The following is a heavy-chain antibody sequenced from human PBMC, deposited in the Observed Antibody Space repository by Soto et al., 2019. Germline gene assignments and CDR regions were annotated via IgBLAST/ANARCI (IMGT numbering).Heavy chain of an antibody. D-gene: IGHD3-10*01. J-gene: IGHJ6*02. CDR1: GYTFTSYD. V-gene: IGHV1-8*01. CDR2: MNPNSGNT. Sequence: ASVKVSCKASGYTFTSYDINWVRQATGQGLEWMGRMNPNSGNTGYAQKFQGRVTMTRNTSISTAYMELSSLRSEDTAVYYCARFSRITMVRGVIKPPPYYYYGMDVWGRGTTVTVSS. CDR3: ARFSRITMVRGVIKPPPYYYYGMDV.